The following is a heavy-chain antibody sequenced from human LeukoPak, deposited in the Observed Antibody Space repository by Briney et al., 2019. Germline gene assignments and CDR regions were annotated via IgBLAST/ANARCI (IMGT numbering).Heavy chain of an antibody. CDR1: GGTFSSYA. D-gene: IGHD2-2*01. CDR3: ARASPALRYYYYGMDV. Sequence: SVRVSCKASGGTFSSYAISWVRQAPGQGLEWMGGIIPIFGTANYAQKFQGRVTITADESTSTAYMELSSLRSEDTAVYYCARASPALRYYYYGMDVWGQGTTVTVSS. CDR2: IIPIFGTA. J-gene: IGHJ6*02. V-gene: IGHV1-69*13.